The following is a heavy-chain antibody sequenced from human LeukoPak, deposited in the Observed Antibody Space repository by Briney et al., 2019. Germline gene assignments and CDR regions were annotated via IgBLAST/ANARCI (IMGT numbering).Heavy chain of an antibody. CDR3: ASGELGFY. Sequence: GGSLRLSCAASGFTFSSYSMNWVRQAPGKGLEWVSYISSSSSTIYYADSVKGRFTVSRDNAKNLLFLQMNSLRAEDTAMYYCASGELGFYWGQGSLVTVSS. CDR1: GFTFSSYS. D-gene: IGHD1-26*01. V-gene: IGHV3-48*01. J-gene: IGHJ4*02. CDR2: ISSSSSTI.